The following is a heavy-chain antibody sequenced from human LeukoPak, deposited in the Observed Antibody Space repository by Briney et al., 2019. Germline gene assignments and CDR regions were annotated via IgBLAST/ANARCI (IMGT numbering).Heavy chain of an antibody. V-gene: IGHV3-23*01. D-gene: IGHD3-22*01. CDR2: ISGSGGST. Sequence: GGSLRLSCAASGFTFSSYAMSWVRQAPGKGLEWVSAISGSGGSTYYADSVKGRFTISRDNSKNTLYLQMNSLRAEDTAVYYCAKGVPGSSGYYYTPGYFDYWGQGTLVTVSS. J-gene: IGHJ4*02. CDR3: AKGVPGSSGYYYTPGYFDY. CDR1: GFTFSSYA.